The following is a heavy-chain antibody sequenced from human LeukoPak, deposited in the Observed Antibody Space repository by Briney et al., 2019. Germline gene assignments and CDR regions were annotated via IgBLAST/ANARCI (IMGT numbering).Heavy chain of an antibody. Sequence: GGSLRLSCAASGFTVSSSYMNWVRQAPGKGLEWVSAICGSGGSTYYADFVKCRFTISRDNSKNTLYLQMNSLRAEDTAVYYCAKGAQYSSSWSDAFDIWGQGTMVTVSS. V-gene: IGHV3-23*01. J-gene: IGHJ3*02. CDR2: ICGSGGST. D-gene: IGHD6-13*01. CDR1: GFTVSSSY. CDR3: AKGAQYSSSWSDAFDI.